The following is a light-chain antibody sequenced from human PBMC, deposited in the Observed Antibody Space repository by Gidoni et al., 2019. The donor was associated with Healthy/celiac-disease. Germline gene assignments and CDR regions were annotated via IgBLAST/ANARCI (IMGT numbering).Light chain of an antibody. CDR1: QSISSW. CDR3: QQYNSYPYT. CDR2: KAS. V-gene: IGKV1-5*03. J-gene: IGKJ2*01. Sequence: DIQMTQSPSTLSASVGDRVTITCRASQSISSWLAWYQQKPGKAPKRLIYKASSLESGVPSRFSGSGSGTEFTLTISSLQPDDVATYYCQQYNSYPYTFGQXTKLEIK.